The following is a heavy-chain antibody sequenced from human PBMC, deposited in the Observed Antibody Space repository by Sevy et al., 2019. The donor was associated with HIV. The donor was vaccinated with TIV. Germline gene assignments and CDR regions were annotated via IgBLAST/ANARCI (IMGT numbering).Heavy chain of an antibody. CDR3: AKDFTGYNGMDV. Sequence: GGSLRLSCVVSGISFTTSGMHWVRQAPGKGQEWVAVISYHGRDKFYAESVKGRSTISRDNSKNMLYLQMNSLRAEDTAVYYCAKDFTGYNGMDVWGQGTKVTVSS. CDR1: GISFTTSG. V-gene: IGHV3-30*18. J-gene: IGHJ6*02. CDR2: ISYHGRDK. D-gene: IGHD3-9*01.